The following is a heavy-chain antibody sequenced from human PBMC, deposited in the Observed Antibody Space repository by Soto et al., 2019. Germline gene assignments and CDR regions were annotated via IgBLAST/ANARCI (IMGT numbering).Heavy chain of an antibody. D-gene: IGHD3-22*01. Sequence: SETLSHTCAVYGGSLSAYYWSWIRQPPGKGLEWIGEINHSGGTSYNPSLKSRVTISVDTSKSQFSLKLTSVTAADRAVYYCARGILDTVHSRGFYEYWCQAILVTV. CDR1: GGSLSAYY. J-gene: IGHJ4*02. V-gene: IGHV4-34*01. CDR2: INHSGGT. CDR3: ARGILDTVHSRGFYEY.